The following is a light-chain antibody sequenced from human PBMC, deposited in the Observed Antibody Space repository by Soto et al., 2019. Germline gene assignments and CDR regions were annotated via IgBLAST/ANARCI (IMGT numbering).Light chain of an antibody. CDR2: DAS. V-gene: IGKV1-33*01. CDR1: QDISNF. CDR3: QQFDILPT. J-gene: IGKJ2*01. Sequence: DIQMTQSPSSLSASVGDRVTITCQASQDISNFLNWYQQKTGKAPKLLIYDASNLEAGVPSRFSRSESGTDFTFTISSLQPEDNATYYCQQFDILPTFGQGTKLEIK.